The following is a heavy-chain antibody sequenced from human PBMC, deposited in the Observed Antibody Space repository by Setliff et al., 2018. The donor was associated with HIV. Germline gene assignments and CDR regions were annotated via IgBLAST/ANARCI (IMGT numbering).Heavy chain of an antibody. CDR1: GYTFTSYD. CDR3: ASAPYSSGWYGHDAFDI. CDR2: MNPNSGNT. D-gene: IGHD6-19*01. J-gene: IGHJ3*02. V-gene: IGHV1-8*02. Sequence: GASVKVSCKASGYTFTSYDINWVRQATGQGLEWMGWMNPNSGNTGYAQKFQGRVTMTRNTSISTAYMELSSLRSEDTAVYYCASAPYSSGWYGHDAFDIWGQGTMVTVSS.